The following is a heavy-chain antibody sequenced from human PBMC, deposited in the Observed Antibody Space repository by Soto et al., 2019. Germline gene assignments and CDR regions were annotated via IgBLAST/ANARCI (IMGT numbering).Heavy chain of an antibody. CDR2: IIPIFGTA. CDR1: GGTFSTYG. D-gene: IGHD2-2*01. CDR3: ARTGPSVVPTASDY. J-gene: IGHJ4*02. V-gene: IGHV1-69*13. Sequence: SVNVSCKASGGTFSTYGFSWVRQAPGQGLEWIGGIIPIFGTANYAQKFQGRVTITADESTSTAYMDLSSLRSEDTAVYYCARTGPSVVPTASDYWGKETLVNGSS.